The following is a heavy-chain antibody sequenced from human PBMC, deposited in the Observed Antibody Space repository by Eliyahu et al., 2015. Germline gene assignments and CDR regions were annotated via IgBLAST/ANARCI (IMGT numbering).Heavy chain of an antibody. D-gene: IGHD6-19*01. CDR1: GGSISSSSYY. CDR3: ARASYSSGHYYFDY. J-gene: IGHJ4*02. Sequence: QLQLQESGPGLVKPSETLSLTCTVXGGSISSSSYYWGWIRQPPGKGLEWIGSIYYSGSTYYNPSLKSRVTISVDTSKNQFSLKLSSVTAADTAVYYCARASYSSGHYYFDYWGQGTLVTVSS. V-gene: IGHV4-39*01. CDR2: IYYSGST.